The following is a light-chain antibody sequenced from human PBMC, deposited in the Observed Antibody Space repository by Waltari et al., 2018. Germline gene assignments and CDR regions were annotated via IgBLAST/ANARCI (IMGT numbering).Light chain of an antibody. CDR3: QQYDSSSYT. CDR2: GAS. V-gene: IGKV3-20*01. Sequence: DIVLTQSPDTLSLSPGERATLSCRASQSVSITYLAWYQQNPGQAPRLLIYGASSRATGSPVRFSGSVSGTDFILTISRLEPEDFAVYYCQQYDSSSYTFGQGTRLEIK. CDR1: QSVSITY. J-gene: IGKJ2*01.